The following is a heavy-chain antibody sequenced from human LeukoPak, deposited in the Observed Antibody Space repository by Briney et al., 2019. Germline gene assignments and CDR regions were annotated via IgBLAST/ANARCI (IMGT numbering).Heavy chain of an antibody. CDR1: GFIFSTFG. CDR2: ISYDGSNK. CDR3: AKGVGYCTVISWYHFDY. D-gene: IGHD2-8*02. Sequence: GRSLSLSCAASGFIFSTFGMHWVRQPPGKGLEWVALISYDGSNKYYADSVKGRFTISRDNSKNTLYLHVTSLRAEETAVYCCAKGVGYCTVISWYHFDYWGQGTLVTVSS. J-gene: IGHJ4*02. V-gene: IGHV3-30*18.